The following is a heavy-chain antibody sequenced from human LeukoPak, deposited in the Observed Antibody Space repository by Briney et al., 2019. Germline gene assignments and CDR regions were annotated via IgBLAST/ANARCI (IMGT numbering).Heavy chain of an antibody. Sequence: ASVKVSCKASGYTFSFTSYYMNWVRQAPGQGLEWMGWISAYNGNTNYAQKLQGRVTMTTDTSTSTAYMELRSLRSDDTAVYYCARTPIVATISTVDYWGQGTLVTVSS. V-gene: IGHV1-18*04. D-gene: IGHD5-12*01. CDR2: ISAYNGNT. CDR1: GYTFSFTSYY. J-gene: IGHJ4*02. CDR3: ARTPIVATISTVDY.